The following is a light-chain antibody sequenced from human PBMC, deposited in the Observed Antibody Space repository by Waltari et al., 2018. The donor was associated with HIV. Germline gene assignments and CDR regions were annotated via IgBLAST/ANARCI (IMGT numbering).Light chain of an antibody. Sequence: EIVMTQSPATLSVSPGDSATLSSRASPCVSSNLAWYQQKPGQAPRLLIYGASTRATGIPARFSGSGSGTEFTLTISSLQSEDFAVYYCQQYNNWPPMYTFGQGTKLEIK. CDR3: QQYNNWPPMYT. CDR2: GAS. J-gene: IGKJ2*01. CDR1: PCVSSN. V-gene: IGKV3-15*01.